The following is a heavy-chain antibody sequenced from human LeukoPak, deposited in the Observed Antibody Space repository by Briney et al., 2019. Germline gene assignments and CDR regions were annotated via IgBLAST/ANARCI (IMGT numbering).Heavy chain of an antibody. CDR1: GITFNSYE. V-gene: IGHV3-23*01. CDR3: AKSPDTMIVVRFDY. J-gene: IGHJ4*02. D-gene: IGHD3-22*01. Sequence: PGGSLRLSCAASGITFNSYEMNWVRLAPGKGLEWVSSISGSGGSTYYADSVKGRFTISRDNSKNTLYLQMNGLRAEDTAVYYCAKSPDTMIVVRFDYWGQGTLVTVSS. CDR2: ISGSGGST.